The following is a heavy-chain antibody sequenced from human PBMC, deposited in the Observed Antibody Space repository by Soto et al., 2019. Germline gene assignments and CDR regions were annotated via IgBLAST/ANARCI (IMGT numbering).Heavy chain of an antibody. CDR3: ARRYGWLYFDY. CDR2: IFYSGST. J-gene: IGHJ4*02. Sequence: SETLSLTCTVSGGSISSGDYYWCWIRQPPGKGLEWIGTIFYSGSTYYNPSLKSRVTISVDTSKNQFSLKLTSVTAADTALYYCARRYGWLYFDYWGQGSLVTVSS. D-gene: IGHD3-10*01. CDR1: GGSISSGDYY. V-gene: IGHV4-39*01.